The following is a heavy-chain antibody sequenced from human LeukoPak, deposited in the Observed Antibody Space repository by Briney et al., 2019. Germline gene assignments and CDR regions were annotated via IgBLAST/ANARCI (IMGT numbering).Heavy chain of an antibody. CDR1: GGSISSGSYY. CDR2: IYTSGST. D-gene: IGHD5-18*01. J-gene: IGHJ5*02. Sequence: SQTLSLTCTVSGGSISSGSYYWGWLRQPAGKGLEWIGRIYTSGSTNYNPSLKSRITISVDTSKNQFSLKLSSVTAADTAVYYCARAGYSYGFDWFDPWGQGTLVTVSS. CDR3: ARAGYSYGFDWFDP. V-gene: IGHV4-61*02.